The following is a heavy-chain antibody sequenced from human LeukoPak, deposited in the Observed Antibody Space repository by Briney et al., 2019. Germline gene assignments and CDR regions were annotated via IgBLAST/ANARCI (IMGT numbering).Heavy chain of an antibody. Sequence: SETLSLTCTVSGGSISSGGYYWSWIRQHPGKGLEWIGYIYYSGSTYYNPSLKSRVTISVDTSKNQFSLKLSSVTAAVTVVYYWARVSIGARNYYYGMDVGGQGTTVTVSS. CDR3: ARVSIGARNYYYGMDV. CDR2: IYYSGST. CDR1: GGSISSGGYY. J-gene: IGHJ6*02. D-gene: IGHD5-12*01. V-gene: IGHV4-31*03.